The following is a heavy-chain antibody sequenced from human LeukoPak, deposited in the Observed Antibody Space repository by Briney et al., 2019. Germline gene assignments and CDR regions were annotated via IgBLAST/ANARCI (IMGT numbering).Heavy chain of an antibody. CDR2: ISGGSRAI. J-gene: IGHJ4*02. Sequence: GGSLRLSCAASGFTFSSNGMHWVRQAPGKGLEWVAYISGGSRAIYYADSVKGRFTTSRDNAKNSLYLQMNSLRAEDTAVYYCARASHYGSGSYYFDYWGQGTLVTVSS. CDR3: ARASHYGSGSYYFDY. V-gene: IGHV3-48*01. D-gene: IGHD3-10*01. CDR1: GFTFSSNG.